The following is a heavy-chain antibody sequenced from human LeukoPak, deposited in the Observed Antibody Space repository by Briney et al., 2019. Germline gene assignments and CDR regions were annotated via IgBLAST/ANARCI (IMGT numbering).Heavy chain of an antibody. V-gene: IGHV3-66*01. CDR2: IYSGGRT. CDR3: ARKGGATTYGYYYYYMDV. CDR1: GFTVSRNY. J-gene: IGHJ6*03. Sequence: PGGSLRLSCAASGFTVSRNYMSWVRQAPGKGLEWVSVIYSGGRTYYADSVKGRLTISRDNSKNTLYLQMNRLRAEDTAVYYCARKGGATTYGYYYYYMDVWGKGTTVTISS. D-gene: IGHD1-26*01.